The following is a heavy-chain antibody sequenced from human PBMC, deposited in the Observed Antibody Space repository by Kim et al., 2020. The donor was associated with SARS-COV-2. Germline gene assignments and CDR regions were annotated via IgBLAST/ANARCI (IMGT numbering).Heavy chain of an antibody. Sequence: GGSLRLSCAASGFTFSSYAMHWVRQAPGKGLEWVAVIWYDGSNKYYADSVKGRFTISRDNSKNTLYLQMNSLRAEDTAVYYCAKPPYYYDSSGRPDWYFDLWGRGTLVTVSS. CDR3: AKPPYYYDSSGRPDWYFDL. CDR2: IWYDGSNK. J-gene: IGHJ2*01. CDR1: GFTFSSYA. D-gene: IGHD3-22*01. V-gene: IGHV3-33*06.